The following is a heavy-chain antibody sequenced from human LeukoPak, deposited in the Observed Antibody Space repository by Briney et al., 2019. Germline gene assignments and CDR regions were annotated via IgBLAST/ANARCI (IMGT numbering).Heavy chain of an antibody. J-gene: IGHJ6*03. CDR2: ISGSGGST. CDR1: GFTFSSYA. D-gene: IGHD2-21*01. CDR3: ARIVAYCGGDCYPRPPYYYYYMDV. Sequence: GGSLRLSCAASGFTFSSYAMSWVRQAPGKGLEWVSAISGSGGSTYYADSVKGRFTISRDNSKNTLYLQMNSLRAEDTAVYYCARIVAYCGGDCYPRPPYYYYYMDVWGKGTTVTVSS. V-gene: IGHV3-23*01.